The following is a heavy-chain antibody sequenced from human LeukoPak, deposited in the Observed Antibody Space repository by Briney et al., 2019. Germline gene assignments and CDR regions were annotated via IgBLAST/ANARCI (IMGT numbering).Heavy chain of an antibody. CDR2: TSAYNGNT. J-gene: IGHJ4*02. Sequence: EASVKVSCKASGYTFTSYGISWVRQAPGQGLEWMGWTSAYNGNTNYAQKLQGRVTMTTDTSTSTAYMELRSLRSDDTAVYYCARGITSAMVPYYFDYWGQGTLVTVSS. CDR1: GYTFTSYG. V-gene: IGHV1-18*01. CDR3: ARGITSAMVPYYFDY. D-gene: IGHD5-18*01.